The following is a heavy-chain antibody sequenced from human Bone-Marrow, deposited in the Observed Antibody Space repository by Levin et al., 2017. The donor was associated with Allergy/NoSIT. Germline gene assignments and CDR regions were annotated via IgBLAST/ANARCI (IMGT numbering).Heavy chain of an antibody. CDR1: GGSVRGENYY. V-gene: IGHV4-61*03. D-gene: IGHD4-17*01. J-gene: IGHJ3*02. Sequence: SETLSLTCSVSGGSVRGENYYWSWIRQPPGKRLEWIGYISYSGATTYSPYLESRVTISLGASENHFSLRLSSLTAADTAVYYCARDHGDSSDAFAIWGQGTMVTVSS. CDR3: ARDHGDSSDAFAI. CDR2: ISYSGAT.